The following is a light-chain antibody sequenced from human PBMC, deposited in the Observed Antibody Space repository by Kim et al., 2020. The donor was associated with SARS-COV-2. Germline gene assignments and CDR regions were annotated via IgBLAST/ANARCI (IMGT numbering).Light chain of an antibody. Sequence: PTLSASVGDRVTITCRASQSISGWLAWYQQKPGKVPKLLIYHASTLQGGVPSRFSGSGSGTEFTLTINNLQPDDFATYYCQHLGTFGLGTKVDIK. V-gene: IGKV1-5*01. CDR2: HAS. CDR1: QSISGW. CDR3: QHLGT. J-gene: IGKJ1*01.